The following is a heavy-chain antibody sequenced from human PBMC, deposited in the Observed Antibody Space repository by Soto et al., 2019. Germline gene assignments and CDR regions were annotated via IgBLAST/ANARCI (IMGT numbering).Heavy chain of an antibody. CDR3: ARVGDYDFLSGYSYRLYFDY. CDR2: INSDGSST. CDR1: GFTFSSYW. D-gene: IGHD3-3*01. V-gene: IGHV3-74*02. Sequence: VQLVESGGGLVQPGGSLRLSCAASGFTFSSYWMHWVRQAPGKGLVWVSRINSDGSSTSYADSVKGRFTISRDNAKNTLYLQMNSLRAEDTAVYYCARVGDYDFLSGYSYRLYFDYWGQGTLVTVSS. J-gene: IGHJ4*02.